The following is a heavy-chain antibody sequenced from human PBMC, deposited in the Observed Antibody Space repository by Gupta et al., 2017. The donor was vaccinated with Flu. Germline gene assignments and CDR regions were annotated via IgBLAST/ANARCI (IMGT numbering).Heavy chain of an antibody. CDR2: INHSGST. CDR3: AREGTAMGTYYFDY. V-gene: IGHV4-34*01. J-gene: IGHJ4*02. Sequence: RQPPGKGLEWIGEINHSGSTNYNPSLKSRVTISVDTSKNQFSLNLSSVTAADTALYYCAREGTAMGTYYFDYWGQGTLVTVSS. D-gene: IGHD5-18*01.